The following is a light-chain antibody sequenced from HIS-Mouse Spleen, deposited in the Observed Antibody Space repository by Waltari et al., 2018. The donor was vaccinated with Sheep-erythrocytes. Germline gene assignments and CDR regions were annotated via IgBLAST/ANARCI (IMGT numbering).Light chain of an antibody. CDR2: GAS. CDR1: QRVSSSY. CDR3: QQYGSSPLFT. Sequence: EIVLTQSPGTLSLSPGERATLSCRASQRVSSSYLAWYQQKPGQAPRALIYGASSRSTGNPYRFSGSGSGTDFTRTISRLEPEDFAVYYCQQYGSSPLFTFGPGTKVDIK. V-gene: IGKV3-20*01. J-gene: IGKJ3*01.